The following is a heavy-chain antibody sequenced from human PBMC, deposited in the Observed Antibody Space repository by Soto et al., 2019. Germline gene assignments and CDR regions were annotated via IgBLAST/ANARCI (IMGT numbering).Heavy chain of an antibody. CDR1: GFTFSSYW. CDR2: IKQDGSEK. J-gene: IGHJ6*03. D-gene: IGHD2-8*02. V-gene: IGHV3-7*01. CDR3: AACCLLVYYYYMDV. Sequence: GGSVRLSCAASGFTFSSYWMSWVRQAPGKGLEWVANIKQDGSEKYYVDSVKGRVTISRDNAKNSLYLQMNSLRAEDTAVYYFAACCLLVYYYYMDVGGRGSTGTVSS.